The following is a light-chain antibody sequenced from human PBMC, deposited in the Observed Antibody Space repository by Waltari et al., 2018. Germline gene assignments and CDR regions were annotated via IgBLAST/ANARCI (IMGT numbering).Light chain of an antibody. CDR1: QRVSSNY. CDR2: GQS. J-gene: IGKJ1*01. CDR3: QQYDNSLWT. Sequence: EIVLTQSPGTLSLSPGETATLSCRASQRVSSNYLAWYQQKPGQAPRLLIYGQSTRATDIPVRFIGSGSGTDFTLTISRLEPEDFAVYYCQQYDNSLWTFGQGTKVEIK. V-gene: IGKV3-20*01.